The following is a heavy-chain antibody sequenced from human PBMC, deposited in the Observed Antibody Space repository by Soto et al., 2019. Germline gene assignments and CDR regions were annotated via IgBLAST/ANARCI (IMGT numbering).Heavy chain of an antibody. D-gene: IGHD3-3*01. CDR2: IYYSGNR. V-gene: IGHV4-30-4*01. J-gene: IGHJ6*02. Sequence: QVQLQESGPGLVKPSQTLSLTCTVSNVSITSRDYYRTWIRQTPGKGLEWISNIYYSGNRSPNPSLKIRPTIAVDTSNNPFSLSGSGVTAADTAVYYCARGSHDFIIHRPPSPWVNGLDVWGQGTTVTVSS. CDR1: NVSITSRDYY. CDR3: ARGSHDFIIHRPPSPWVNGLDV.